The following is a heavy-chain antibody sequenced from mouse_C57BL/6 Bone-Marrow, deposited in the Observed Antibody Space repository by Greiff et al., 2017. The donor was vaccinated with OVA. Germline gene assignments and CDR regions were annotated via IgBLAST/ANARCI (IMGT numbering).Heavy chain of an antibody. V-gene: IGHV6-3*01. D-gene: IGHD1-1*01. CDR3: TGPYYGSRAWFAY. Sequence: EVKLMESGGGLVQPGGSMKLSCVASGFTFSNYWMNWVRQSPEKGLEWVAQIRLKSDNYATHYAESVKGRFTISRDDSNSSVYLQMNNLRAKDTGIYYCTGPYYGSRAWFAYWGQVTLVTVSA. J-gene: IGHJ3*01. CDR1: GFTFSNYW. CDR2: IRLKSDNYAT.